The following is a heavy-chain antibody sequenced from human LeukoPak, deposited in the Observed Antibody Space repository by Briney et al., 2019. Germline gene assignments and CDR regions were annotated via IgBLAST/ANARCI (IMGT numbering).Heavy chain of an antibody. V-gene: IGHV3-23*01. Sequence: GGSLRLSCAASGFTFSSYAMSWVHQAPGKGLEWVSAISGSGGSAYYADSVKGRFTISRDNSKNTLYLQMNSLRAEDTAVYYCAKSSRIAVAGFDYWGQGTLVTVSS. CDR3: AKSSRIAVAGFDY. D-gene: IGHD6-19*01. J-gene: IGHJ4*02. CDR1: GFTFSSYA. CDR2: ISGSGGSA.